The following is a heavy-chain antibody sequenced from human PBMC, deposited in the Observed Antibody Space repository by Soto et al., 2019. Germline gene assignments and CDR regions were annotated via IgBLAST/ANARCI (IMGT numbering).Heavy chain of an antibody. V-gene: IGHV3-30*03. Sequence: PGGSLRLSCAASGFTFSSYGIHWVRQAPGKGLEWVAVISYDGSNKYYADSVKGRFTISRDNSKNTLYLQMNSLRAGDTSVYYCDTKDPQSTLYIGLRVGYYDGTDVWGQGASVP. D-gene: IGHD2-8*01. CDR1: GFTFSSYG. J-gene: IGHJ6*02. CDR2: ISYDGSNK. CDR3: DTKDPQSTLYIGLRVGYYDGTDV.